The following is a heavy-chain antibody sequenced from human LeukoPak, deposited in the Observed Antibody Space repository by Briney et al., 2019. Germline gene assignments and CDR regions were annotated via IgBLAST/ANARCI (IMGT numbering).Heavy chain of an antibody. CDR1: GFTFSNYW. CDR2: IKQDGSEK. CDR3: AREDDWYYEDY. Sequence: SGGSLRLSCAASGFTFSNYWMSWVRQAPGKGLEWVANIKQDGSEKYYVNSVKGRFTISRDNAKNSLYLQMNSLRAEDTAIYYCAREDDWYYEDYWGQGTLVTVSS. D-gene: IGHD3-3*01. V-gene: IGHV3-7*01. J-gene: IGHJ4*02.